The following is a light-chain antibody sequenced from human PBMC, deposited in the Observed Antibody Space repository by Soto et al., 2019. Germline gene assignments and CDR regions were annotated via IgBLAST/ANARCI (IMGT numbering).Light chain of an antibody. Sequence: QSALTQPASVSGSPGQAITISCTGTSSDVGGYHYVSWYQQHPGKAPKLMIYEVTHRPSGVSNRFSGSKSDNTASLTISGLEAEDEADYYCSSYTSSSTGVFGGGTKLTVL. J-gene: IGLJ3*02. CDR3: SSYTSSSTGV. V-gene: IGLV2-14*01. CDR2: EVT. CDR1: SSDVGGYHY.